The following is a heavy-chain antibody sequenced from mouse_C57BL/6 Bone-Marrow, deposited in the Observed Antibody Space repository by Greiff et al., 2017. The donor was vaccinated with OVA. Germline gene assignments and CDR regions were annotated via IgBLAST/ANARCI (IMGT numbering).Heavy chain of an antibody. V-gene: IGHV4-1*01. D-gene: IGHD1-1*01. CDR2: INPDSSTI. Sequence: EVKLMESGGGLVQPGGSLKLSCAASGIDFSRYWMSWVRRAPGKGLEWIGEINPDSSTINYAPSLQDKFIISRDNAKNTLYLQMSKVRSEDTALYYCARPSYGSRGYFDYWGQGTTLTVSS. CDR3: ARPSYGSRGYFDY. J-gene: IGHJ2*01. CDR1: GIDFSRYW.